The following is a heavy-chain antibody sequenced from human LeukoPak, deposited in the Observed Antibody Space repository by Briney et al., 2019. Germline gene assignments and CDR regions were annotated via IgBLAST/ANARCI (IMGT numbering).Heavy chain of an antibody. CDR2: ITPDGSTT. V-gene: IGHV3-74*01. J-gene: IGHJ4*02. D-gene: IGHD3-10*01. CDR3: TCDTFGEHDH. CDR1: GFTFSSYW. Sequence: GGSLRLSCAASGFTFSSYWMHWVRQAPGKGLVWVSRITPDGSTTTYADSVKGRFAISRDNAKNTLFLQMNNLRAEDTALYYCTCDTFGEHDHWGQGTLVSVSS.